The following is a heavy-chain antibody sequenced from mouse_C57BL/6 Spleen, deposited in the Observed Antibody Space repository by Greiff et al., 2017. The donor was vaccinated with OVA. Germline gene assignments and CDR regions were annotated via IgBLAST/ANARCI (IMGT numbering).Heavy chain of an antibody. CDR1: GYAFSSYW. Sequence: QVQLQQSGAELVKPGASVKISCKASGYAFSSYWMNWVKQRPGKGLEWIGQIYPGDGDTNYNGKFKGKATLTAGKSYSTAYLQLSSLTSEDSAVYFCAKGDGYYVGWFAYWGQGTLVTVSA. CDR3: AKGDGYYVGWFAY. V-gene: IGHV1-80*01. D-gene: IGHD2-3*01. J-gene: IGHJ3*01. CDR2: IYPGDGDT.